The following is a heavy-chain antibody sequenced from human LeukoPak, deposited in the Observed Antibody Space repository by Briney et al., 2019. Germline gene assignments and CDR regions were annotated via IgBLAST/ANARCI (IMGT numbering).Heavy chain of an antibody. CDR2: FDPEDGET. CDR1: GYTLTELS. CDR3: NASPYGSSSRHDDY. Sequence: AXXKVSCKVSGYTLTELSMHWVRQAPGKGLEWMGGFDPEDGETIYEQKFQGRVTMTEDTSTDTAYMELSSLRSEDTAVYYCNASPYGSSSRHDDYWGQGTLVTVSS. J-gene: IGHJ4*02. D-gene: IGHD6-6*01. V-gene: IGHV1-24*01.